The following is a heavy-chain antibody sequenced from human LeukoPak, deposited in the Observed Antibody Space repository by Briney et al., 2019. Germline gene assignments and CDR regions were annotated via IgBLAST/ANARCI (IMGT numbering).Heavy chain of an antibody. D-gene: IGHD3-3*01. CDR1: GFTFSSYA. J-gene: IGHJ6*03. Sequence: PGGSLRLSCAASGFTFSSYAMSWVRQAPGKGLEWLSAISGSGGSTYYADSVKGRFTISRDNSKNTLYLQMNSLRAEDTAVYYCAKRNDFWSGPYYYYYMDVWGKGTTVTVSS. CDR3: AKRNDFWSGPYYYYYMDV. CDR2: ISGSGGST. V-gene: IGHV3-23*01.